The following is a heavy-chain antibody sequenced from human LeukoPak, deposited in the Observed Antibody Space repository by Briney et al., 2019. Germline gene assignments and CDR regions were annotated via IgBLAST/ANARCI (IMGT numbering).Heavy chain of an antibody. CDR3: ARGTAGDAFDI. D-gene: IGHD6-13*01. V-gene: IGHV1-3*01. CDR2: IKAGNGDT. Sequence: ASVKISCKASGYSFTNYVVHWVRQAPGQRPEWMGWIKAGNGDTKYSPNFQDRVTITRDISANTVYMELSSLRSEDTAVYYCARGTAGDAFDIWGQGTMVTVSS. CDR1: GYSFTNYV. J-gene: IGHJ3*02.